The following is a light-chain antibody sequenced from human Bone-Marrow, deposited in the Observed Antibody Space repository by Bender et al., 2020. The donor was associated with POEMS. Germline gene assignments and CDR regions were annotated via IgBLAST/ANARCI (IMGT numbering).Light chain of an antibody. CDR2: DVN. J-gene: IGLJ3*02. CDR1: SSDIGGYNY. CDR3: ISYTSSSTLV. Sequence: QSALTQPASVSGSPGQSITISCTGTSSDIGGYNYVSWYQQHPGKVPKLMILDVNNRPSGVSNRFSGSKSGNTASLTISGLQAEDEAAYFCISYTSSSTLVFGGGTKLTVL. V-gene: IGLV2-14*03.